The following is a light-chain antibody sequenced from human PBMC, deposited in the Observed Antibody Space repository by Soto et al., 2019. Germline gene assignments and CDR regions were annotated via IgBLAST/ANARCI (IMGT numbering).Light chain of an antibody. V-gene: IGKV1-5*01. J-gene: IGKJ1*01. CDR1: RGIDRW. CDR3: QRYYAHPTWA. Sequence: RASRGIDRWLAWYQQKPGKAPRLLISDASTLESGVPSRFSVFGSGTGFTLTVCSLRIDDEAVYCSQRYYAHPTWAIGEGTKVDIK. CDR2: DAS.